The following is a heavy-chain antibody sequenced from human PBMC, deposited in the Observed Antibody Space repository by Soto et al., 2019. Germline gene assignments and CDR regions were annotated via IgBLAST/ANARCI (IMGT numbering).Heavy chain of an antibody. CDR3: ARDQSGNDNGYSYWWFDP. J-gene: IGHJ5*02. V-gene: IGHV1-46*01. D-gene: IGHD3-22*01. CDR2: INPSDDTT. CDR1: GYTFTRHW. Sequence: ASVKVSCKASGYTFTRHWMHWVRQAPGQVLEWMGIINPSDDTTAYAQKFQGRVTVTRDTSTSTVYMELSSLRSEDTAIYYCARDQSGNDNGYSYWWFDPWGQGTLVTVSS.